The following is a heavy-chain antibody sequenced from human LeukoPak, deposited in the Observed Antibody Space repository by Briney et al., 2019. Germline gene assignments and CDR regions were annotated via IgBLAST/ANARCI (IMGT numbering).Heavy chain of an antibody. Sequence: GGSLRLSCAASGFTFDSYAMSWVRQAPGRGLEWVSLIGYSGANSFYADSVKGRFTISRDNSKDTLYLQMNSLRAEDTAVYYCAKSLRRHTFDYWGQGTLVTVSS. J-gene: IGHJ4*02. CDR2: IGYSGANS. V-gene: IGHV3-23*01. CDR1: GFTFDSYA. CDR3: AKSLRRHTFDY.